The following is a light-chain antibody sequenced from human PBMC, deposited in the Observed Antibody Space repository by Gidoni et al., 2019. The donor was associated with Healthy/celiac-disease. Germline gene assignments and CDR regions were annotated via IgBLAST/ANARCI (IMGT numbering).Light chain of an antibody. CDR1: SSNIGNNA. CDR3: AAWDDSLNDVV. J-gene: IGLJ2*01. V-gene: IGLV1-36*01. CDR2: YDD. Sequence: QSVLIQPPSESEAPRPRVTIACSGSSSNIGNNAVNWYQQLPGKAPKLLIYYDDLLPSGVSDRFSGSKSGTSASLAISGLQSEDEADYYCAAWDDSLNDVVFGGGTKLTVL.